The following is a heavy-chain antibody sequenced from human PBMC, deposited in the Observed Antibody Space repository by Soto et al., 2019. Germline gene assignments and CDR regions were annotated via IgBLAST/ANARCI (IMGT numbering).Heavy chain of an antibody. V-gene: IGHV3-53*01. D-gene: IGHD1-26*01. CDR2: IYSSGPT. CDR3: ARAFGGSYDY. J-gene: IGHJ4*02. CDR1: GFTVSSYY. Sequence: QPGGSLRLSCAASGFTVSSYYMNWVRLVPEKGLEWVSVIYSSGPTFYSDSVRGRFTISRDISKNTLYLQMNSLRVEDTAVYYCARAFGGSYDYWGQGTRVTVSS.